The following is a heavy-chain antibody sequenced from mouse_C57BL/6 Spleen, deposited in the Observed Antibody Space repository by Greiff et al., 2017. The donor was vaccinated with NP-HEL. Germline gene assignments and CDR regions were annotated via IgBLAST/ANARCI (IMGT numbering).Heavy chain of an antibody. D-gene: IGHD4-1*01. CDR2: IDPSDSYT. Sequence: QVQLQQPGAELVMPGASVKLSCKASGYTFTSYWMHWVKQRPGQGLEWIGEIDPSDSYTNYNQKFKGKSTLTVDKSSSTAYMQLSSLTSEDSAVYYCARRTGTSDAMDYWGQGTSVTVSS. CDR1: GYTFTSYW. V-gene: IGHV1-69*01. J-gene: IGHJ4*01. CDR3: ARRTGTSDAMDY.